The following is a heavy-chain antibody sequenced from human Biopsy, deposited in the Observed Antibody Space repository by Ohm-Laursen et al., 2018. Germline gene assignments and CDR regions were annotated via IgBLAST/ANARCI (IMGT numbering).Heavy chain of an antibody. D-gene: IGHD3-22*01. Sequence: SDTLSLTCTVSGGSISNNNYYWGWIRQPPGKGLEWIGSIFYRGSTHYKPSLKSRVNISVDTSKNLFSLKQNSVTAADTAVYYCARDYDTSGYYYVSWGQGTLVTVSS. CDR2: IFYRGST. CDR1: GGSISNNNYY. V-gene: IGHV4-39*01. CDR3: ARDYDTSGYYYVS. J-gene: IGHJ5*02.